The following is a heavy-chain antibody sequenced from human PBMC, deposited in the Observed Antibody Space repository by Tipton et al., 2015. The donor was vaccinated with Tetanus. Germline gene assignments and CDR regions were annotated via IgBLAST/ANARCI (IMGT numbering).Heavy chain of an antibody. V-gene: IGHV4-31*03. D-gene: IGHD5-18*01. CDR1: GGSITSYY. Sequence: TLSLTCNVSGGSITSYYWSWIRQHPGKGLEWIGYIDHSGSTYYNASLKSRVAISLDTSKIQFSLTLTSVTAADTAVYYCARGYSYGYSYWYFDLWGRGTLVTVSS. CDR3: ARGYSYGYSYWYFDL. J-gene: IGHJ2*01. CDR2: IDHSGST.